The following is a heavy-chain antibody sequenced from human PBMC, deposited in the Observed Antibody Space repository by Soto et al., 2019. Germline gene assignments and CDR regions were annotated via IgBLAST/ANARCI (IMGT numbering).Heavy chain of an antibody. V-gene: IGHV3-33*01. J-gene: IGHJ4*02. D-gene: IGHD6-13*01. Sequence: QVQLVESGGGVVQPGRSLRLSCAASGFTFSSYGMHWVRQAPGKGLEWVAVIWYDGSNKYYADSVKVRFTISRDNSKNTLYLQMNSLRAEDTAVYYCARDRGPYSSQLDYWGQGTLVTVSS. CDR3: ARDRGPYSSQLDY. CDR1: GFTFSSYG. CDR2: IWYDGSNK.